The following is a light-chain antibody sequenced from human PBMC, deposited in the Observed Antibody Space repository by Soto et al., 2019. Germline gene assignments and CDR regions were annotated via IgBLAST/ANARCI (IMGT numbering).Light chain of an antibody. Sequence: QSALTQPRSVSGSPGQSVTISCTGTSSDVGGYNYVSWYQQHPGKAPKLMMYDVSKRPSGVPDRFSGSKSGNTASLTISGLQAEDEADYYCCSYAGSYNVVFGGGTKVTVL. CDR1: SSDVGGYNY. V-gene: IGLV2-11*01. CDR2: DVS. J-gene: IGLJ2*01. CDR3: CSYAGSYNVV.